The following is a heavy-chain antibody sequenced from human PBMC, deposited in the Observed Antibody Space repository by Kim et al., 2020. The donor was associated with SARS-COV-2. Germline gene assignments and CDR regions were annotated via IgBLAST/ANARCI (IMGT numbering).Heavy chain of an antibody. J-gene: IGHJ5*02. D-gene: IGHD1-1*01. V-gene: IGHV3-23*01. Sequence: GVSVRGRFTISTDISKNTLYLHLNSLTAEDTAMYYCAKGKSPGKVDWFDPWGQGTLVTVSS. CDR3: AKGKSPGKVDWFDP.